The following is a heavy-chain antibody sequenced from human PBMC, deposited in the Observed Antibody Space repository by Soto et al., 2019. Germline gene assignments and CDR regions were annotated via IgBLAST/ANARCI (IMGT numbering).Heavy chain of an antibody. Sequence: QVQLQESGPGLVKPSETLSLTCTVSGVSLSSYYWTWIRQPPGKGLECIGYIFDSGSTDYNPSLKSRVTISVDTSKNQFSLKLSSVTAADTAVYYCARWTTVDFDYLGQGTLVTVSS. D-gene: IGHD4-17*01. V-gene: IGHV4-59*01. CDR1: GVSLSSYY. CDR3: ARWTTVDFDY. CDR2: IFDSGST. J-gene: IGHJ4*02.